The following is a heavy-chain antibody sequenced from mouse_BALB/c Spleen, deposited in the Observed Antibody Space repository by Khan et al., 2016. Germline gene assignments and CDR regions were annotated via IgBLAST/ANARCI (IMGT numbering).Heavy chain of an antibody. CDR3: ARYYEGFAY. CDR2: INPSNGRT. D-gene: IGHD2-4*01. Sequence: QVQLQQPGAELVKPGASVKLSCKASGYTFTSYWMHWVKQRPGQGLEWIGEINPSNGRTNYNEKFKSKATLTVDTSSSTAYMQLSSLTSEDSAGDYCARYYEGFAYWGQGTLVTVSA. V-gene: IGHV1S81*02. CDR1: GYTFTSYW. J-gene: IGHJ3*01.